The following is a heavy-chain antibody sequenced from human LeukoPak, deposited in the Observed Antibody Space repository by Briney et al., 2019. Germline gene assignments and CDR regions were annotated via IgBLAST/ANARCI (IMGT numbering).Heavy chain of an antibody. V-gene: IGHV4-61*02. J-gene: IGHJ6*02. D-gene: IGHD3-10*01. CDR1: GGSISSGSYY. CDR2: IYTSGST. CDR3: ARDLGYYGSGNYYYYYGMDV. Sequence: PSQTLSLTCTVSGGSISSGSYYWSWIRQPAGKGLEWIGRIYTSGSTNYNPSLKSRVTISVDTSKNQFSLKLSSVTAADTAVYYRARDLGYYGSGNYYYYYGMDVWGQGTTVTVSS.